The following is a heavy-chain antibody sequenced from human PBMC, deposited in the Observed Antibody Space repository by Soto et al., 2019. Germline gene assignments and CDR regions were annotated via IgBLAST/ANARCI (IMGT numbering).Heavy chain of an antibody. V-gene: IGHV3-23*01. CDR1: GFSFRNFA. CDR3: AKGKLIKSYFYGMDV. D-gene: IGHD3-10*01. CDR2: SGGNDGDT. J-gene: IGHJ6*02. Sequence: PGGSLRLSCAASGFSFRNFAMNWIRQAPGMGLEWVSGSGGNDGDTYYADSVKGRFIISRDNSRGMLYLEMSSLRAEDTAIYYCAKGKLIKSYFYGMDVWGQGTTVTVSS.